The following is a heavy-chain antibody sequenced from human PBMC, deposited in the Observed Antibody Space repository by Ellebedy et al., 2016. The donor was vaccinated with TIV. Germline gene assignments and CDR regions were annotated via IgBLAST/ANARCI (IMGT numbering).Heavy chain of an antibody. CDR1: GFTFTKDN. D-gene: IGHD3-16*01. V-gene: IGHV3-21*06. Sequence: GESLKISXAASGFTFTKDNMNWVRQAPGKGLEWVSSISSSSIYIYYADSVKGRFIISRDNAKNSLFLHMNNLTAEDTAVYWCAKVVGSYYFYGMDVWGQGTTVTVSS. CDR3: AKVVGSYYFYGMDV. CDR2: ISSSSIYI. J-gene: IGHJ6*02.